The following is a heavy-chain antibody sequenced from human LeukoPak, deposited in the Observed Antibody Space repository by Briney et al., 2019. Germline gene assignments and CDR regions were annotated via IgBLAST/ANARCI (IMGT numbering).Heavy chain of an antibody. CDR3: ARPYYDILTGYYNAFDY. J-gene: IGHJ4*02. Sequence: GGSLRLSCAASGFTFSSYWMSWVRQAPGKGLEWVANIKQDGSEKYYVDSVKGRFTISRDNAKNSLYLQMNSLRAEDTAVYYCARPYYDILTGYYNAFDYWGQGTLVTVSS. D-gene: IGHD3-9*01. CDR1: GFTFSSYW. V-gene: IGHV3-7*01. CDR2: IKQDGSEK.